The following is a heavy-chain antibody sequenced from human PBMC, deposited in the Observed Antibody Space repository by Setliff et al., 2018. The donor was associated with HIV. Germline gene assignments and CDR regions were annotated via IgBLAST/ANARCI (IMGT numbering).Heavy chain of an antibody. CDR2: VYFSGRA. D-gene: IGHD5-12*01. Sequence: PSETLSLTCTVSGGSISSSSYYWAWIRQPPGKGLEYIGSVYFSGRAYYNPSLKSRVTISLDTSKNQFSLKLSSVTAADTAVYYCARALRDGSTDAFDIWGQGTMVTVSS. V-gene: IGHV4-39*07. CDR3: ARALRDGSTDAFDI. CDR1: GGSISSSSYY. J-gene: IGHJ3*02.